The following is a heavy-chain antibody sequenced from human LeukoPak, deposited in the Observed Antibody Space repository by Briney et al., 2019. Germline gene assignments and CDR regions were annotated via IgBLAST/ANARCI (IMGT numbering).Heavy chain of an antibody. CDR2: IYPGDSDT. J-gene: IGHJ4*02. CDR3: ARLESSGWDRLDY. V-gene: IGHV5-51*01. Sequence: GESLKISCKGSGYSFTTYWIAWVRQMPGKGLELMGIIYPGDSDTRYSPSFQGQVIISADKSISTAYLQWSSLKASDTAIYYCARLESSGWDRLDYWGQGTLVTVSS. CDR1: GYSFTTYW. D-gene: IGHD6-19*01.